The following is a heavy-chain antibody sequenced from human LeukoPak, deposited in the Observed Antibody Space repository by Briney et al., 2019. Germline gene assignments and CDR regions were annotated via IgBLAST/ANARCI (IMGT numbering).Heavy chain of an antibody. CDR3: ARAPRGEQQLVSDY. V-gene: IGHV1-8*01. J-gene: IGHJ4*02. Sequence: ASVKVSCKASGYTFTSYDINWVRQATGQGLEWMGWTNPNSDNTGYAQKFQGRITMARNTSIRTAYMELSSLRSEDTAVYYCARAPRGEQQLVSDYWGQGTLVTVSS. D-gene: IGHD6-13*01. CDR1: GYTFTSYD. CDR2: TNPNSDNT.